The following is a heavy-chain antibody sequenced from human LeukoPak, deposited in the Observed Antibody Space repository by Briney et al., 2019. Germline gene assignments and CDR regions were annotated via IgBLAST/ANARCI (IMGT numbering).Heavy chain of an antibody. CDR3: ARDHMPSFEWLLYSFDY. CDR2: ISAYNGNT. CDR1: GYTFTSYG. D-gene: IGHD3-3*01. J-gene: IGHJ4*02. V-gene: IGHV1-18*01. Sequence: ATVKVSCKASGYTFTSYGISWVRQAPGPGREWMGWISAYNGNTNYAQNLQGRVTMTTDTSTSTAYMELRSLRSDDTAVYYCARDHMPSFEWLLYSFDYWGQGTLVTVSS.